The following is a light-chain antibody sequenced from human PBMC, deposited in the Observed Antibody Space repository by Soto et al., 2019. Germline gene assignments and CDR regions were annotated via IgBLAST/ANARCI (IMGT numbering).Light chain of an antibody. Sequence: QSALTQPPSASGTPGQRVTISCSGSSSNIGSFYVYWYQQLPGTAPKLLIYRSNQRPSGVPDRFSGSKSGTSASLAISGLRSEDEADYYCAAWDDSLSVVFGGGTKVTVL. CDR2: RSN. CDR1: SSNIGSFY. V-gene: IGLV1-47*01. CDR3: AAWDDSLSVV. J-gene: IGLJ2*01.